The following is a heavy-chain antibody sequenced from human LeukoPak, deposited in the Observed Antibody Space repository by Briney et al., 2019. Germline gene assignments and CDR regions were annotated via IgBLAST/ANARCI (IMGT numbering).Heavy chain of an antibody. CDR2: IYYSGST. CDR3: ARHVGQQLIFHYYGLDV. D-gene: IGHD6-13*01. Sequence: SETLSLTCTVSGGSISSSSYYSGWIRQPPGKGLEWIGSIYYSGSTYYSPSLKSRVTISVDTSKNQFSLRLNSVTAADTAVYYCARHVGQQLIFHYYGLDVWGQGTTVTVSS. CDR1: GGSISSSSYY. J-gene: IGHJ6*02. V-gene: IGHV4-39*01.